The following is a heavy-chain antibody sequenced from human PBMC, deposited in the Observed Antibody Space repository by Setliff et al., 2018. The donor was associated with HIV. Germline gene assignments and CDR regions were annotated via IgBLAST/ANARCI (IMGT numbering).Heavy chain of an antibody. J-gene: IGHJ3*02. D-gene: IGHD1-26*01. Sequence: SETLSLTCTVSGGSISSGDYYWSWIRQPPGKGLEWIGYIYYSGSTYYDPSLKSRITISVETSKKQFALKLSSVTAADTAVYYCARWYSSSYYAFDIWGQGTMVTVSS. CDR3: ARWYSSSYYAFDI. CDR1: GGSISSGDYY. V-gene: IGHV4-30-4*08. CDR2: IYYSGST.